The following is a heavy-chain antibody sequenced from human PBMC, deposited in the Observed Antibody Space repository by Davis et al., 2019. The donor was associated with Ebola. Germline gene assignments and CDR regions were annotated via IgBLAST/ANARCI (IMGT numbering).Heavy chain of an antibody. D-gene: IGHD6-13*01. CDR3: ARGVGIAAAGTWGYYYYGMDV. V-gene: IGHV4-34*01. Sequence: SETLSLTCAVYGGSFSGYYWSWIRQPPGTGLEWIGEINHSGSTNYNPSLKSRVTISVDTSKNQFSLKLSSVTAADTAVYYCARGVGIAAAGTWGYYYYGMDVWGQGTTVTVSS. CDR1: GGSFSGYY. J-gene: IGHJ6*02. CDR2: INHSGST.